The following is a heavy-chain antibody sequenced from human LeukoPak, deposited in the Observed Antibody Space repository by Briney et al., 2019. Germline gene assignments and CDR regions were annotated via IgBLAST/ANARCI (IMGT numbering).Heavy chain of an antibody. Sequence: GGSLRLSCAASGFSFEAYGMYWVRQAPGKGLEWVSGITWNSDDMAYADSMKGRFTISRDNAKNCLYLQMNSLTVEDTALYYCTRVTSWRTGFDYWGQGTLVTVSS. D-gene: IGHD1-1*01. V-gene: IGHV3-9*01. J-gene: IGHJ4*02. CDR3: TRVTSWRTGFDY. CDR2: ITWNSDDM. CDR1: GFSFEAYG.